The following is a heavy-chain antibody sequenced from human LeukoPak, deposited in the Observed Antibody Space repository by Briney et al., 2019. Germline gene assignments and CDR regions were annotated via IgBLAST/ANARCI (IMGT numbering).Heavy chain of an antibody. CDR3: ATGQRYGSGSYNANWFDP. CDR2: FDPEDGET. D-gene: IGHD3-10*01. J-gene: IGHJ5*02. Sequence: ASVKVSFKVSGYTLTELSMHWVRQAPGKGLEWMGGFDPEDGETIYAQKFQGRVAMTEDTSTDTAYMELSSLRSEDTAVYYCATGQRYGSGSYNANWFDPWGQGTLVTVSS. CDR1: GYTLTELS. V-gene: IGHV1-24*01.